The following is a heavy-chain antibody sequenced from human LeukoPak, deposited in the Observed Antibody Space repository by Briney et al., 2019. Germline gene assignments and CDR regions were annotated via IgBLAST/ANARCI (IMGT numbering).Heavy chain of an antibody. V-gene: IGHV3-30*18. CDR3: AKDQGMQGLLGFFDY. Sequence: PGRSLRLSCAASGFTFSSYGMHWVRQAPGKGLEWVAVISYDGSNKYYADSVKGRFTISRDNSKNTLYLQMNSLRAEDTAVYYCAKDQGMQGLLGFFDYWGQGTLVTVSS. CDR2: ISYDGSNK. D-gene: IGHD3-10*01. CDR1: GFTFSSYG. J-gene: IGHJ4*02.